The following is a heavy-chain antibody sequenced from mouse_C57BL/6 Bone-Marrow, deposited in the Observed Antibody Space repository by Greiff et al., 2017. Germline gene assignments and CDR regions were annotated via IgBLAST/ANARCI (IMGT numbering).Heavy chain of an antibody. CDR2: IWSGGST. V-gene: IGHV2-2*01. CDR1: GFSLTSYG. CDR3: ARNPYYSNYAFAY. J-gene: IGHJ3*01. D-gene: IGHD2-5*01. Sequence: QVQLQQSGPGLVQPSQSLSITCTVSGFSLTSYGVHWVRQSPGKGLEWLGVIWSGGSTDYNAAFISRLSISKDNSKSQVFFKMNSLQADDTAIYYCARNPYYSNYAFAYWGQGTLVTVSA.